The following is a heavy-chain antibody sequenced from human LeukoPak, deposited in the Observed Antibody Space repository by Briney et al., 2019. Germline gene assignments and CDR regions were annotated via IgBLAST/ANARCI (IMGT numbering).Heavy chain of an antibody. D-gene: IGHD3-10*02. Sequence: GGPLSFSCAASGFTSSSFEMNWAAQAQGKGWEWVSYISSSGSTIYYADSVKGRFTISRDNAKNSLYLQMNSLRAEDTAVYYCAELGITMIGGVWGKGTTVTISS. V-gene: IGHV3-48*03. CDR3: AELGITMIGGV. CDR2: ISSSGSTI. CDR1: GFTSSSFE. J-gene: IGHJ6*04.